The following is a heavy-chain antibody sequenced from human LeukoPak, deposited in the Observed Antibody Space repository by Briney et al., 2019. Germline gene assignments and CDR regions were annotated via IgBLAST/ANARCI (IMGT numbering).Heavy chain of an antibody. CDR1: GGSISSGGYY. D-gene: IGHD3-22*01. V-gene: IGHV4-30-2*05. CDR2: IYHSGST. Sequence: SQTLSLTCTVSGGSISSGGYYWSWIRQPPGKGLEWIGYIYHSGSTYYNPSLKSRVTISVDTSKNQFSLKLSSVTAADTAVYYCARVFGRYYESSGNFDYWGQGTLVTVSS. J-gene: IGHJ4*02. CDR3: ARVFGRYYESSGNFDY.